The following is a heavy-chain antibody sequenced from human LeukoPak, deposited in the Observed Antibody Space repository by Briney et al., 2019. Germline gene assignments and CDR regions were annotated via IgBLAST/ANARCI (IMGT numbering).Heavy chain of an antibody. Sequence: GGSLRLSCAASGFTVSSNYMSWVRQAPGKGLEWVSVIYSGGSTYYADSVKGRFTISRDNSKNTLYLQMNSLRAEDTAMYYCARYRHCGGDCYPLDCWGQGTLVTVSS. CDR2: IYSGGST. CDR1: GFTVSSNY. J-gene: IGHJ4*02. V-gene: IGHV3-66*01. D-gene: IGHD2-21*02. CDR3: ARYRHCGGDCYPLDC.